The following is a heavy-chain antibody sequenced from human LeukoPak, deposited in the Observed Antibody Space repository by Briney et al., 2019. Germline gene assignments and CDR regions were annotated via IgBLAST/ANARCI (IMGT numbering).Heavy chain of an antibody. Sequence: GRSLRLSCAASGFTFSSYAMHWVRQAPGKGLEWVAFISYDGSNEYYADSVKGRFTISRDNSKNTLYLHMKSLRAEDTAVYYCARAVVGTPDYWGQGTLVTVSS. CDR2: ISYDGSNE. CDR1: GFTFSSYA. CDR3: ARAVVGTPDY. D-gene: IGHD4-23*01. J-gene: IGHJ4*02. V-gene: IGHV3-30-3*01.